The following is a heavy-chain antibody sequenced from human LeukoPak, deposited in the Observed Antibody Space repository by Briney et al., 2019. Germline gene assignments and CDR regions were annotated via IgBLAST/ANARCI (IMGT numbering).Heavy chain of an antibody. J-gene: IGHJ6*02. CDR2: ISSNGDST. Sequence: GGSLRLSCAASGFTFSSYAVHWVRQAPGKGLEYVSAISSNGDSTYYANSVKGRFTISRDNSKNTLYLQMGSLRPEDMAVYYCARARMPSGDLYYYGMDVWGQGTTVTVSS. CDR1: GFTFSSYA. V-gene: IGHV3-64*01. CDR3: ARARMPSGDLYYYGMDV. D-gene: IGHD3-10*01.